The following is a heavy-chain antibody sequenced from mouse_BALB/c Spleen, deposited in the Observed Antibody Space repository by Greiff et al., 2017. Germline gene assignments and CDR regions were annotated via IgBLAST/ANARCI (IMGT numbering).Heavy chain of an antibody. Sequence: VHVKQSGAELVKPGASVKLSCTASGFNIKDTYMHWVKQRPEQGLEWIGRIDPANGNTKYDPKFQGKATITADTSSNTAYLQLSSLTSEDTAVYYCARDYGSSPYWGQGTTLTVSS. CDR3: ARDYGSSPY. J-gene: IGHJ2*01. CDR1: GFNIKDTY. CDR2: IDPANGNT. V-gene: IGHV14-3*02. D-gene: IGHD1-1*01.